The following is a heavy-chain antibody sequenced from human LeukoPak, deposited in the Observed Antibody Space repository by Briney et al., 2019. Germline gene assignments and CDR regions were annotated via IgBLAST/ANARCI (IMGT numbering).Heavy chain of an antibody. CDR3: ARRQGCSSTSCPPDY. D-gene: IGHD2-2*01. CDR2: IYPGDSDT. J-gene: IGHJ4*02. Sequence: HGEALKISCRGSGYSFTTYWIGWVRQMRGKGLEWVGIIYPGDSDTRYTQSFQGQVTMSADKSINTAYLQWSSLKASDTAMYYCARRQGCSSTSCPPDYWGQGTLVAVSS. CDR1: GYSFTTYW. V-gene: IGHV5-51*01.